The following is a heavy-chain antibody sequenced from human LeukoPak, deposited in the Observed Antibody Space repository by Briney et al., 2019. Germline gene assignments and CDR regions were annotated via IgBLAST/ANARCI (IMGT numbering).Heavy chain of an antibody. V-gene: IGHV3-9*01. CDR1: GFTFDDYA. J-gene: IGHJ6*02. Sequence: GGSLRLSCAASGFTFDDYAMHWVRQAPGKGLEWVSGISWNSGSIGYADSVKGRFTISRDNAKNSLYLQMNSLRAEDTALYYCAKDRGDCSSTSCPDYYYGMDVWGQGTTVTVSS. D-gene: IGHD2-2*01. CDR3: AKDRGDCSSTSCPDYYYGMDV. CDR2: ISWNSGSI.